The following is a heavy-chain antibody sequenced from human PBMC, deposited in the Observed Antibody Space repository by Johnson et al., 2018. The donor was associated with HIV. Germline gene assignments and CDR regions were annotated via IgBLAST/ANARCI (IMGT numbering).Heavy chain of an antibody. V-gene: IGHV3-30-3*01. CDR2: ISYDGSNK. D-gene: IGHD3-22*01. J-gene: IGHJ3*02. CDR3: ARDLSMIVVANAFDI. CDR1: GFTFSSYA. Sequence: QVQLVESGGGLVKPGGSLRLSCAASGFTFSSYAMHWVRQAPGKGLEWVAVISYDGSNKYYADSVKGRFTISRDNSKNTLYLQMNSLRAEDTAVYYCARDLSMIVVANAFDIWGQGTMVTVSS.